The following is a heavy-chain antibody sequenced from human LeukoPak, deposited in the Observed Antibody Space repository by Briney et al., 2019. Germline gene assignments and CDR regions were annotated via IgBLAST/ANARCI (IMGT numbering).Heavy chain of an antibody. V-gene: IGHV3-23*01. CDR1: GFTFSSYA. D-gene: IGHD6-19*01. CDR2: ISGSGGST. J-gene: IGHJ4*02. Sequence: GGSLRLSCAASGFTFSSYAMSWVRQAPGKGLEWVSAISGSGGSTYYADSVKGRFTISRDNSKNTMYLQMHSLRAEDTAVYYCAKVRYSSGWYTYSPDYWGQGTLVTVSS. CDR3: AKVRYSSGWYTYSPDY.